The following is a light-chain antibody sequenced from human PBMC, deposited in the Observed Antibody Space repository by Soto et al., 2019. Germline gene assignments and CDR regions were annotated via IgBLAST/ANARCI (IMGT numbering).Light chain of an antibody. CDR3: CSYAGSSTYV. CDR2: EVS. V-gene: IGLV2-23*02. Sequence: QSVLTHPASVSGSPGQSNTISCTGTSSDVGSYNLVSWYQQHPGKAPKLIIYEVSKRPSGVSNRFSGSKSGNTASLTISGLQAEDEADYYCCSYAGSSTYVFGTGTKVTVL. J-gene: IGLJ1*01. CDR1: SSDVGSYNL.